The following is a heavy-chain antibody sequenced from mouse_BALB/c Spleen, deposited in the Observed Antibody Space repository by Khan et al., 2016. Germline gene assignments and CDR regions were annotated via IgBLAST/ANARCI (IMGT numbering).Heavy chain of an antibody. V-gene: IGHV2-2*02. J-gene: IGHJ2*01. CDR2: IWSGGST. CDR1: GFSLTSYS. Sequence: QVQLKESGPGLVQPSQSLSITCTVSGFSLTSYSIHWVRQSSGKGLEWLGVIWSGGSTDYNAAFIYRLSIRKDNYKSQVIFKMNSLQANDTAIYYCDRGSILFFDHWGQGTTRTVSS. CDR3: DRGSILFFDH. D-gene: IGHD2-10*02.